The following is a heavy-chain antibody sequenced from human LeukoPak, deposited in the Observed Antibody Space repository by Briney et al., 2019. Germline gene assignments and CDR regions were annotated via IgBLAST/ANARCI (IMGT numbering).Heavy chain of an antibody. CDR1: GYTFTSHY. V-gene: IGHV1-46*01. Sequence: ASVKVSCKASGYTFTSHYIHWVRQAPGQGLEWMGKINPVGGSTSYAQKFQGRVSMTRDTSTSTVYMELSSLRSEDTAVYYCARAYSNSSPTDYWGQGTLVTVSS. D-gene: IGHD6-6*01. CDR3: ARAYSNSSPTDY. CDR2: INPVGGST. J-gene: IGHJ4*02.